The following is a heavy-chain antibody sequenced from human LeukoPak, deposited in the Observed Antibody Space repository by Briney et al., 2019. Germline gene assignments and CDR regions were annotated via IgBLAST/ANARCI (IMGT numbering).Heavy chain of an antibody. V-gene: IGHV3-7*03. D-gene: IGHD2-8*01. Sequence: GGSLRLSCAASGFTFSSYWMSWVRQAPGKGLEWVANIKQDGSEKYYVDSVKGRFIISRDDSKNTPHLQMSSLRADDTALYYCAKDAWSGNGVYDPFDIWGQGTMVTVS. CDR1: GFTFSSYW. CDR3: AKDAWSGNGVYDPFDI. J-gene: IGHJ3*02. CDR2: IKQDGSEK.